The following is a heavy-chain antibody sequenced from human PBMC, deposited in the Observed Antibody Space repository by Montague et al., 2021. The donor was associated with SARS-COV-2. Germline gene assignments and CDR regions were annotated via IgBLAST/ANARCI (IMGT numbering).Heavy chain of an antibody. CDR2: ISSNGGST. CDR1: GFTFSSYA. J-gene: IGHJ5*02. V-gene: IGHV3-64*01. CDR3: AREKLLWFGELSSGWFDP. Sequence: SLRLSCAASGFTFSSYAMHWVRQAPGKGLEYVSAISSNGGSTYYANSVKGRFTISRDNSKNTLYLQMGSLRAEDMAVYYCAREKLLWFGELSSGWFDPWGQGTLVTVSS. D-gene: IGHD3-10*01.